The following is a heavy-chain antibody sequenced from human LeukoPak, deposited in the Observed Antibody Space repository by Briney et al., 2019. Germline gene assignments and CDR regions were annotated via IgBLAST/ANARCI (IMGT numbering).Heavy chain of an antibody. CDR3: ARRRLLAPGTLEY. V-gene: IGHV4-34*01. CDR2: INHNGNT. J-gene: IGHJ4*02. Sequence: WETLSLTCDVYDESFSGYYWSWIRQSPGKGLEWIGEINHNGNTNYNPSLKSRVTLSVDTSKNQLSLKLKSVTAADTAVFYCARRRLLAPGTLEYLGQGTLVTVSS. CDR1: DESFSGYY. D-gene: IGHD3-16*01.